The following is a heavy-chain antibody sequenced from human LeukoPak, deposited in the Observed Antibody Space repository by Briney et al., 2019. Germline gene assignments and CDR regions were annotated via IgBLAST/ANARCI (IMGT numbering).Heavy chain of an antibody. D-gene: IGHD1-14*01. Sequence: SVKVSCKASGGTFSSYAISWVRQAPGQGLEWMGRIIPILGIANYAQKFQGRVTITADKSTSTAYMELSSLRSEDTAVYYCASGESLGGYYYGMDVWGQGTTVTVSS. CDR1: GGTFSSYA. V-gene: IGHV1-69*04. J-gene: IGHJ6*02. CDR3: ASGESLGGYYYGMDV. CDR2: IIPILGIA.